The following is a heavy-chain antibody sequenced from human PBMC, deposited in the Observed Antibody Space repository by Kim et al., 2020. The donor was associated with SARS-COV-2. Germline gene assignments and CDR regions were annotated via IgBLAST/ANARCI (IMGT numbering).Heavy chain of an antibody. CDR2: ISGSGGST. CDR3: AKDTDYYGSGSYPHWRSEVFDP. Sequence: GGSLRLSCAASGFTFSSYAMSWVRQAPGKGLEWVSAISGSGGSTYYADSVKGRFTISRDNSKNTLYLQMNSLRAEDTAVYYCAKDTDYYGSGSYPHWRSEVFDPWGQGTLVTVSS. D-gene: IGHD3-10*01. CDR1: GFTFSSYA. V-gene: IGHV3-23*01. J-gene: IGHJ5*02.